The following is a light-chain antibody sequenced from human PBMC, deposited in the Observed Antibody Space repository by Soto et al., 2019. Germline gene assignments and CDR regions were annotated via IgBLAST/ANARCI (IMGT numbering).Light chain of an antibody. CDR1: QSINHW. V-gene: IGKV1-5*01. CDR3: QHYDSHPYT. Sequence: DIQMTQSPSSLSASVGDRVTITCRASQSINHWLAWYQQKPGKAPKFLIYDASTLRNGVPSRFSGRGSGTEFTLTISSLQPDDFATYYCQHYDSHPYTFGQGTKVEI. CDR2: DAS. J-gene: IGKJ2*01.